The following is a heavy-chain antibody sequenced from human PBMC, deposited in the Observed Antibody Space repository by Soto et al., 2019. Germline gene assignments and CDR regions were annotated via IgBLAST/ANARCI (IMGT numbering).Heavy chain of an antibody. Sequence: PSETLSLTCTVSGGSISSGEYYWSWVRQAPGKGLEWIGYIYYSGSTYCNPALKSRITISVDTSKSQFSLELSSVTAADTAVYFCGRTESAFYSNNMRGMDVWGQGTTVTVSS. V-gene: IGHV4-30-4*01. CDR2: IYYSGST. J-gene: IGHJ6*02. CDR3: GRTESAFYSNNMRGMDV. CDR1: GGSISSGEYY. D-gene: IGHD4-4*01.